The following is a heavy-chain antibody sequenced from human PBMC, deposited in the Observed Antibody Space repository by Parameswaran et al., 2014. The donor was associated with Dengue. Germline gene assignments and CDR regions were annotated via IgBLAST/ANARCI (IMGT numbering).Heavy chain of an antibody. J-gene: IGHJ3*02. V-gene: IGHV3-53*01. CDR2: IYSGGST. Sequence: RWIRQPPGKGLEWVSVIYSGGSTYYADSVKGRFTISRDNSKNTLYLQMNSLRAEDTAVYYCARWGFGELFSMWDDAFDIWGQGTMVTVSS. CDR3: ARWGFGELFSMWDDAFDI. D-gene: IGHD3-10*01.